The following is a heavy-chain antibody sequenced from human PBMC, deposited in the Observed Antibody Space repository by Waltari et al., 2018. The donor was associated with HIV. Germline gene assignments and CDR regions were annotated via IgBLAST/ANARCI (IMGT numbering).Heavy chain of an antibody. V-gene: IGHV4-39*01. D-gene: IGHD3-22*01. CDR2: IYYGGST. CDR1: GGSISRSSYY. J-gene: IGHJ4*02. CDR3: ARDTYYYHSSGPYYFDY. Sequence: QLQLQESGPGLVKPSETLSLTCTVSGGSISRSSYYWGWIRQPPGKGLEWIGSIYYGGSTYYNPSLKSRVTISVDTSKNQFSLKLSSVTAADTAVYYCARDTYYYHSSGPYYFDYWGQGTLVTVSS.